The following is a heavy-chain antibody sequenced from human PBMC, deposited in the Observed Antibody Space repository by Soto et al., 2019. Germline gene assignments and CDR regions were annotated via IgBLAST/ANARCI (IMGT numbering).Heavy chain of an antibody. CDR2: ISYDGSNK. J-gene: IGHJ5*02. D-gene: IGHD3-10*01. Sequence: QVQLVESGGGVVQPGRSLRLSCASSGFTFSSYAMHWVRQAPGKGLAWVAVISYDGSNKYYADSVKGRFTISRDNSKNTLYRQMNSLRAEDTAVYYCASDGSGSYYRASAWFDPWGQGTLVTVSS. CDR1: GFTFSSYA. CDR3: ASDGSGSYYRASAWFDP. V-gene: IGHV3-30-3*01.